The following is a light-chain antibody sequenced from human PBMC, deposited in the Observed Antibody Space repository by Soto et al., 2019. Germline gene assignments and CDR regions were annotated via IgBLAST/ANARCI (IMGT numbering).Light chain of an antibody. CDR1: RTVDGNY. CDR2: GAF. Sequence: EVVLTQSPGTLSLSPGERATLSCRASRTVDGNYLAWYQQKPGQAPSLLIYGAFTRATGIPARFSGTGSGTEFTLTISSLQSEDFALYYCQQYNDWPLTFGQGTKVDIK. CDR3: QQYNDWPLT. J-gene: IGKJ1*01. V-gene: IGKV3-15*01.